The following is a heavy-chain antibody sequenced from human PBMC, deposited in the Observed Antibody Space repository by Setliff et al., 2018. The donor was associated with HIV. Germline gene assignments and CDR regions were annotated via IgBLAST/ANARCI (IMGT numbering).Heavy chain of an antibody. Sequence: SETLSLTCNVSGGSISSGSYYWSWIRQPAGKELEWIGHIYTSETTNYNHSLKSRVTISLDTSNNHFSLKLRSVTATDTAVYYCARVVAATHYYYYYMDVWGKGTTVTVS. CDR1: GGSISSGSYY. V-gene: IGHV4-61*09. J-gene: IGHJ6*03. D-gene: IGHD2-15*01. CDR3: ARVVAATHYYYYYMDV. CDR2: IYTSETT.